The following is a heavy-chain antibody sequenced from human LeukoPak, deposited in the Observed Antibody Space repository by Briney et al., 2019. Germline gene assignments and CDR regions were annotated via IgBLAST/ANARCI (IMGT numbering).Heavy chain of an antibody. Sequence: GGSLRLSCAASGFTFSSYAMSWVRQAPGKGLEWVSAISGSGGSTYYADSVKGRFTISRDNSKNTLYLQMNSLRAEDTAVYYCAKAAYYDYVWGSYRTYYHYYMDVWGKGTTVTVSS. V-gene: IGHV3-23*01. D-gene: IGHD3-16*02. CDR3: AKAAYYDYVWGSYRTYYHYYMDV. J-gene: IGHJ6*03. CDR2: ISGSGGST. CDR1: GFTFSSYA.